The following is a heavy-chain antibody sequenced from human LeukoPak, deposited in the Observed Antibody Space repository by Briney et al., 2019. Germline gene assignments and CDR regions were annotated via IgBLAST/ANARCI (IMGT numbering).Heavy chain of an antibody. J-gene: IGHJ3*02. V-gene: IGHV4-59*12. CDR2: IYYSGST. Sequence: SETLSLTCTVPGGSISSYYWSWIRQPPGKGLEWIGYIYYSGSTNYNPSLKSRVTISVNTSKSQFSLKLSSVTAEDTAVYYCARDGTQGAFDIWGQGTMVTVSS. CDR3: ARDGTQGAFDI. CDR1: GGSISSYY.